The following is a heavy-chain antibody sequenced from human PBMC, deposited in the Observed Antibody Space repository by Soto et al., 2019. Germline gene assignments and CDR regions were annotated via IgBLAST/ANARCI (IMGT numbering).Heavy chain of an antibody. CDR1: GDSVSSNSAA. CDR2: TYYRPKWYN. V-gene: IGHV6-1*01. D-gene: IGHD3-3*01. CDR3: ASSPYDFWSGYYPLYFDY. Sequence: SQTLSLPCAISGDSVSSNSAAWNWIRQSPSRGLEWLGRTYYRPKWYNDYAVSVKSRITINPDTSKNQFSLQLNSVTPEDTAVYYCASSPYDFWSGYYPLYFDYWGQGTLVTVSS. J-gene: IGHJ4*02.